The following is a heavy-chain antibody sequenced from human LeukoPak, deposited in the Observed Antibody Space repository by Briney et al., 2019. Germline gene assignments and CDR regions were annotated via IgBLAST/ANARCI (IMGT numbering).Heavy chain of an antibody. CDR1: GGSFSGYY. CDR2: INHSGST. V-gene: IGHV4-34*01. Sequence: SETLSLTRAVYGGSFSGYYWSWIRQPPGKGLEWIGEINHSGSTNYNPSLKSRVTISVDTSKNQFSLKLSSVTAADTAVYYCAGHGDYYAFDIWGQGTMVTVSS. CDR3: AGHGDYYAFDI. D-gene: IGHD4-17*01. J-gene: IGHJ3*02.